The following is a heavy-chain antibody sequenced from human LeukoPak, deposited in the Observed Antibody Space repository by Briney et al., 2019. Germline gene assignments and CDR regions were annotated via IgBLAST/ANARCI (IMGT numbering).Heavy chain of an antibody. J-gene: IGHJ4*02. CDR1: GASISSHDYY. CDR2: IHHNGLT. V-gene: IGHV4-31*11. CDR3: ATKPDTLYYFDY. Sequence: SETLSLTCAVSGASISSHDYYWSWIRHHPGKGLEWVGYIHHNGLTYFNPSLQGRISLSMDTYNNQVSLKLTSVTAADTAVYYCATKPDTLYYFDYWGRGTLVTVSS. D-gene: IGHD1-14*01.